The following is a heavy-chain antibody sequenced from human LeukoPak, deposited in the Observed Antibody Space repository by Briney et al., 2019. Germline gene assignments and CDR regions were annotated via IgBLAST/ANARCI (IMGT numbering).Heavy chain of an antibody. CDR1: GFTFTSYA. D-gene: IGHD3-10*01. CDR2: ISSSSSYI. V-gene: IGHV3-21*01. CDR3: ARDIVESLWFGESPLGY. J-gene: IGHJ4*02. Sequence: AGGSLRLSCAASGFTFTSYAMSWVRQAPGKGLEWVSSISSSSSYIYYADSVKGRFTISRDNAKNSLYLQMNSLRAEDTAVYYCARDIVESLWFGESPLGYWGQGTLVTVSS.